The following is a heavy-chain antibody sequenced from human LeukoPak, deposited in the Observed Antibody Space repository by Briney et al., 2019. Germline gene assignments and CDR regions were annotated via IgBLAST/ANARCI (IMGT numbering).Heavy chain of an antibody. V-gene: IGHV3-64D*09. CDR3: VKRGPGGSAWYLWYFDL. J-gene: IGHJ2*01. D-gene: IGHD6-13*01. CDR1: GFTFSTYA. Sequence: GGSLRLSCSASGFTFSTYAMHWVRQAPGKGLEYVSAIGSDGGNTNYADSVKGRFTISRDNSKNTLYLQMSSLRAEDTAVYFCVKRGPGGSAWYLWYFDLWGRGTLVTVSS. CDR2: IGSDGGNT.